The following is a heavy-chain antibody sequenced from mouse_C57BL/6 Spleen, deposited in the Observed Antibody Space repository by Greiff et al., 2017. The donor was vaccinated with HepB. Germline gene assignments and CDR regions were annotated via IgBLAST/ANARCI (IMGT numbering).Heavy chain of an antibody. V-gene: IGHV1-15*01. CDR2: IDPETGGT. J-gene: IGHJ2*01. D-gene: IGHD1-1*01. CDR1: GYTFTDYE. CDR3: TRTVVAGNFDY. Sequence: VQLVESGAELVRPGASVTLSCKASGYTFTDYEMHWVKQTPVHGLEWIGAIDPETGGTAYNQKFKGKAILTADKSSSTAYMELRSLTSEDSAVYYCTRTVVAGNFDYWGQGTTLTVSS.